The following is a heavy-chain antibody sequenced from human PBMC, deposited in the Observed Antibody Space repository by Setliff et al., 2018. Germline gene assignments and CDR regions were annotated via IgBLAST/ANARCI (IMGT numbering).Heavy chain of an antibody. Sequence: SETLSLTCSVSGGSISSGSDYWTWIRQPAGKGLEWIGRIYSGGTTYYNSSLKSRVTISVDTSKSQFSLRLNSVTAADTAVYYCARTGTYRYFDYWGRGTLVTVSS. CDR2: IYSGGTT. CDR1: GGSISSGSDY. V-gene: IGHV4-39*01. D-gene: IGHD1-1*01. J-gene: IGHJ4*02. CDR3: ARTGTYRYFDY.